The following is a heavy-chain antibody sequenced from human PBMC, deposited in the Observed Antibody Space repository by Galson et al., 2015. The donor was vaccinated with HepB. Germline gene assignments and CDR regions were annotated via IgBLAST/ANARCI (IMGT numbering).Heavy chain of an antibody. J-gene: IGHJ4*02. CDR3: ARETYYDFWSGYYP. Sequence: SLRLSCAASGFTFSSYSMNWVRQAPGKGLEWVSSISSSSSYIYYADSVKGRFTISRDNAKNSLCLQMNSLRAEDTAVYYCARETYYDFWSGYYPWGQGTLVTVSS. V-gene: IGHV3-21*01. CDR2: ISSSSSYI. CDR1: GFTFSSYS. D-gene: IGHD3-3*01.